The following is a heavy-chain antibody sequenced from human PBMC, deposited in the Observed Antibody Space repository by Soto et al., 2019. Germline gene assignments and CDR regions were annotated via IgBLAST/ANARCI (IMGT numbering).Heavy chain of an antibody. J-gene: IGHJ5*02. CDR1: GYTFTSYG. V-gene: IGHV1-18*01. Sequence: GASVKVSCKASGYTFTSYGISWVRQAPGQGLEWMGWISAYNGNTNYAQKLQGRVTMTTDTSTSTAYMELRSLRSDDTAVYYCAREVLTNLDFWSRYRINWFDPWGQGTLVTVSS. D-gene: IGHD3-3*01. CDR2: ISAYNGNT. CDR3: AREVLTNLDFWSRYRINWFDP.